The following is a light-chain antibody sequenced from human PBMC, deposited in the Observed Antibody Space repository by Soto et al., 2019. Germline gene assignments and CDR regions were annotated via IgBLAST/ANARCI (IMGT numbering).Light chain of an antibody. J-gene: IGKJ5*01. CDR3: QHYDGHPQI. CDR2: AAS. CDR1: QGISTF. Sequence: DIHITQSQSSLSAALGDRAPITLRASQGISTFLAWFQQKPGKAPKTLIYAASSLHSGVPSRFSGSGSGTDFTLTISSLQPEDCATYYSQHYDGHPQIFCHGTRPEI. V-gene: IGKV1-16*01.